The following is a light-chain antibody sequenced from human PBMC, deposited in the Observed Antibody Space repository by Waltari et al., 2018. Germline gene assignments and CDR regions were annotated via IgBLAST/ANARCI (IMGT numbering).Light chain of an antibody. CDR3: CSYAGGTSWV. CDR1: DVAYFNL. V-gene: IGLV2-23*01. J-gene: IGLJ3*02. CDR2: EGN. Sequence: QSALTQPASVSGSYGQSITISCGDVAYFNLVSWYQQQPGKAPKVIIYEGNKRPSGLSDRFSGSKSGNTASLTISGLRADDQADYYCCSYAGGTSWVFGGGTKLTVL.